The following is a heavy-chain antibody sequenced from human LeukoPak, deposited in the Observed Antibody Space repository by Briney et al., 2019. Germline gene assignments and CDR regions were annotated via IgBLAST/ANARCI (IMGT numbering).Heavy chain of an antibody. Sequence: GGSLRLSCAASGFTFSSYAMSWVRQAPGKGLEWVSAIGGSGGSTYYADSVKGRFTISRDNSKNTLYLQMNSLRAEDTAVYYCAKIIVGATGAFDIWGQGTMVTVSS. J-gene: IGHJ3*02. V-gene: IGHV3-23*01. CDR3: AKIIVGATGAFDI. CDR1: GFTFSSYA. CDR2: IGGSGGST. D-gene: IGHD1-26*01.